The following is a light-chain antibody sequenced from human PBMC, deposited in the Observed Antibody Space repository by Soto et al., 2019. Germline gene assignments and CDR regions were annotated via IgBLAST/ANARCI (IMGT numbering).Light chain of an antibody. Sequence: EIVLTQSPGTLSLSPGERATLSCRASQSVSSSYLAWDQQKPGQAPRLLIYGASIRATGIQDRFSGSGSGTDFTLTISRLEPEAFAVYYCQQYGSSPRTFGQGTKVEIK. CDR1: QSVSSSY. CDR2: GAS. J-gene: IGKJ1*01. CDR3: QQYGSSPRT. V-gene: IGKV3-20*01.